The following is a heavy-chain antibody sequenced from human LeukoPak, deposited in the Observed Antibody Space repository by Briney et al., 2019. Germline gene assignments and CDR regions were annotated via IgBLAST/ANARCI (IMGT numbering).Heavy chain of an antibody. CDR2: ISAYNGNT. D-gene: IGHD6-19*01. Sequence: ASVKVSCKASGYTFTSYGISWVRQAPGQGLEWMGWISAYNGNTNYAQKLQGRVTMTTDTSTSTAYMELRSLRSDDTAVYYRARDSSIAVAGSFDYWGQGTLVTVSS. J-gene: IGHJ4*02. CDR1: GYTFTSYG. CDR3: ARDSSIAVAGSFDY. V-gene: IGHV1-18*01.